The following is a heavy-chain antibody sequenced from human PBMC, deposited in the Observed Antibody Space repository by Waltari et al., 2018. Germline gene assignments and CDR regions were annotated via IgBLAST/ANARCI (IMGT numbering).Heavy chain of an antibody. CDR2: ISHSGST. J-gene: IGHJ5*02. V-gene: IGHV4-34*01. CDR3: ARTWGYSPPLGWFDP. D-gene: IGHD1-26*01. Sequence: QVQLHQWGAGLLKPSETLSLTCAVSGGPFTDYSWSWIRQSPDKVLEWIGEISHSGSTNYTPSLNSRVTMSVDTIKKQFSLKLTSVTAADTAVYFCARTWGYSPPLGWFDPWGRGTRVTVSS. CDR1: GGPFTDYS.